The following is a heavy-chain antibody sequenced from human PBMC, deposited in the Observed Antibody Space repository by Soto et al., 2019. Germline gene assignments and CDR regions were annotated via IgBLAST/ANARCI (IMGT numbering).Heavy chain of an antibody. Sequence: GGSLRLSCEASGFTFSDRIMDWVRQAPGKGLEWVARIRRKSNGYTIEYAASVRGRFTISRDDSKNSLYLQMNSLKTEDTAVYYCARDSSRYSFDFWGQGTRVTVPQ. CDR1: GFTFSDRI. D-gene: IGHD3-22*01. CDR3: ARDSSRYSFDF. CDR2: IRRKSNGYTI. V-gene: IGHV3-72*01. J-gene: IGHJ4*02.